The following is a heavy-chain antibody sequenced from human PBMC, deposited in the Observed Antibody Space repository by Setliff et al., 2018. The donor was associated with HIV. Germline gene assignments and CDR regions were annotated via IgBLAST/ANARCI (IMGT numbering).Heavy chain of an antibody. V-gene: IGHV3-33*01. CDR1: GFTFSNFA. CDR2: IWYDGSNQ. CDR3: ARYSSSWHTFDY. Sequence: PGGSLRLSCAASGFTFSNFAMHWVRQAPGKGLEWVAVIWYDGSNQNYADSVKGQLTISRDNSNNILHLQMNSLTPEDTAVYHCARYSSSWHTFDYWGQGTPVTVSS. D-gene: IGHD6-13*01. J-gene: IGHJ4*02.